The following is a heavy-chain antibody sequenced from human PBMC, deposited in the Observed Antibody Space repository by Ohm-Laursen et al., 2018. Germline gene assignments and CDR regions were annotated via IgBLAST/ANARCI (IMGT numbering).Heavy chain of an antibody. Sequence: PSETLSLTCTVSGGSISSYYWSWIRQPPGKGLEYISWIHYSGNTNYNPSLRSRVTISVDTSKNQISLSLRSVTAADTAIYYCAGNRLGSSFDNWGPGTVVTVSS. V-gene: IGHV4-59*08. D-gene: IGHD1-26*01. J-gene: IGHJ4*02. CDR3: AGNRLGSSFDN. CDR2: IHYSGNT. CDR1: GGSISSYY.